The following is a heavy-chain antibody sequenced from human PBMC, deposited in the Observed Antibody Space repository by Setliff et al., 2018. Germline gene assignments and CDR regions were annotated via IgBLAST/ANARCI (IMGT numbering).Heavy chain of an antibody. D-gene: IGHD3-16*02. V-gene: IGHV4-34*01. CDR2: INHSGST. J-gene: IGHJ5*02. CDR1: GGSFSGYY. Sequence: SETLSLTCAVYGGSFSGYYWSWIRQPPGKGLEWIGEINHSGSTNYNPSLKSRVTMSVDTSKNQFSLRLTSVTAADMAVFYCARGRYYDHLWESFRYNWFDPWGQGTLVTVSS. CDR3: ARGRYYDHLWESFRYNWFDP.